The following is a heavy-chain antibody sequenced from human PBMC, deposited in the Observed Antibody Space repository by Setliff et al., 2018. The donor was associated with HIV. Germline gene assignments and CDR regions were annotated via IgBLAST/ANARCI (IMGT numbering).Heavy chain of an antibody. D-gene: IGHD2-2*01. CDR1: GYTFTGYH. CDR3: ASVDCSSTRCYAFDI. J-gene: IGHJ3*02. Sequence: ASVKVSCKASGYTFTGYHMHWVRQAPGQGLEWMGWINPHSGGTKYAQKFQGRVTMTRDTSISAAYMELSRLRSDDTAVYYCASVDCSSTRCYAFDIWGQGTMVT. V-gene: IGHV1-2*02. CDR2: INPHSGGT.